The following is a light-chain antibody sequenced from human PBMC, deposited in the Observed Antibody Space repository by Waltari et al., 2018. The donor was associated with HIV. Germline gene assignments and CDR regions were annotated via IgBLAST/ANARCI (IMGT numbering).Light chain of an antibody. CDR1: SSNIGSNY. CDR3: AAWDDSLGGRGL. CDR2: WNN. J-gene: IGLJ3*02. Sequence: QSVLTQPPSATGTPGQRVTISCSGSSSNIGSNYVHWYQQLPGTTPKPLIYWNNLRPSGVPDRFSASKSGTSASLAIRGLRSEDEGDYYCAAWDDSLGGRGLFGGGTRLTVL. V-gene: IGLV1-47*01.